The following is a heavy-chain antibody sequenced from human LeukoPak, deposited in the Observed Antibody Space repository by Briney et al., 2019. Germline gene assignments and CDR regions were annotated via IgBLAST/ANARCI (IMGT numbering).Heavy chain of an antibody. J-gene: IGHJ4*02. CDR3: ARVDDFWSGYYQPYYFDY. D-gene: IGHD3-3*01. Sequence: PVASVKVSCKASGYTFTGYYMHWVRQAPGRGLEWMGWINPNSGGTNYAQKFQGRVTMTRDTSISTAYMELSRLRSDDTAVYYCARVDDFWSGYYQPYYFDYWGQGTLVTVSS. CDR1: GYTFTGYY. V-gene: IGHV1-2*02. CDR2: INPNSGGT.